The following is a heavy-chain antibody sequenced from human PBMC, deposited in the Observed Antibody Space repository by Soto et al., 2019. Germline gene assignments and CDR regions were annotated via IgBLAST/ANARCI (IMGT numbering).Heavy chain of an antibody. J-gene: IGHJ2*01. Sequence: EVQLVESGGGLVQPGGSLRLSCAASGFTFSSYSMNWVRQAPGKGLEWVSYISSSSSTIYYADSVKGRFTISRDNAKNSLYLQMNSLRAEDTAVYYCARDASTVTTAPIFDLWGRGTLVTVSS. D-gene: IGHD4-17*01. CDR3: ARDASTVTTAPIFDL. CDR1: GFTFSSYS. CDR2: ISSSSSTI. V-gene: IGHV3-48*01.